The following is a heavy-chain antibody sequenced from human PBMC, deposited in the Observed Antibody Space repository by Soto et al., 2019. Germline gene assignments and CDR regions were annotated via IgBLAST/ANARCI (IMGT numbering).Heavy chain of an antibody. CDR3: ARVGEYCGGDCQEPNFDY. D-gene: IGHD2-21*02. Sequence: ASVKVSCKASGYTFTSYDINWVRQATGQGLEWMGWMNPNSGNTGYAQKFQGRVTMTRNTSISTAYMELSSLRSEDTAVYYCARVGEYCGGDCQEPNFDYWGQGTLVTVSS. CDR2: MNPNSGNT. CDR1: GYTFTSYD. J-gene: IGHJ4*02. V-gene: IGHV1-8*01.